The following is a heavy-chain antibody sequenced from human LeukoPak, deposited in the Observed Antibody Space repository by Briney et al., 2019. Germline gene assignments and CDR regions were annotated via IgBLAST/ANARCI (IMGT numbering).Heavy chain of an antibody. CDR1: GYTFTSYD. V-gene: IGHV1-8*01. CDR3: ARLHWESGGIYFYYYMDV. CDR2: MNPNNGNT. D-gene: IGHD3-16*01. Sequence: ASVKVSCKASGYTFTSYDINWVRQAPGQGLEWMASMNPNNGNTAYARKSQGRVTMTRDTSIGTAYLELSALRSEDTAVYYCARLHWESGGIYFYYYMDVWGKGTTVTVSS. J-gene: IGHJ6*03.